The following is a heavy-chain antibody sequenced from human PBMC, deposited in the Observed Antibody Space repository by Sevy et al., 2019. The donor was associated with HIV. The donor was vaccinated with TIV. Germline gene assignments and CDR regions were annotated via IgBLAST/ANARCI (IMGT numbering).Heavy chain of an antibody. CDR2: ISSDGNKK. D-gene: IGHD3-3*02. V-gene: IGHV3-30*18. CDR1: GFTFSTYG. J-gene: IGHJ6*02. CDR3: VKPWTSQLEFYLDPMDG. Sequence: GGSLRLSCAASGFTFSTYGMHWVRQAPGKGLEWVATISSDGNKKYYGDSVKGRFTISRDNSKNTLHLQMNSLRTEDTAVYGCVKPWTSQLEFYLDPMDGWAQGTTVTVSS.